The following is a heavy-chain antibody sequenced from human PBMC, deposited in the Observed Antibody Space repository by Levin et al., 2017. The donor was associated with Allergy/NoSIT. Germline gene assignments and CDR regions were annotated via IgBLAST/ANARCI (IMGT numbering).Heavy chain of an antibody. CDR2: INHSGST. CDR3: ASYLVGFGGDY. Sequence: GSLRLSCAVYGGSFSGYYWSWIRQPPGKGLEWIGEINHSGSTNYNPSLKSRVTISVDTSKNQFSLKLSSVTAADTAVYYCASYLVGFGGDYWGQGTLVTVSS. D-gene: IGHD3-10*01. V-gene: IGHV4-34*01. J-gene: IGHJ4*02. CDR1: GGSFSGYY.